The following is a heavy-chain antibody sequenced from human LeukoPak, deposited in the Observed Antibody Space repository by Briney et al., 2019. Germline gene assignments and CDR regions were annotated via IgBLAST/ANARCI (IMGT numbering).Heavy chain of an antibody. V-gene: IGHV1-69*05. D-gene: IGHD5-24*01. J-gene: IGHJ6*03. CDR2: IIPIFGTA. Sequence: ASVKVSCKASGGTFSSYAISWVRQAPGQGLEWMGGIIPIFGTANYAQKFQGRVTITTDESTSTAYMELSSLRSEDTAVYYCASRDGYNAYFYMDVWSKGTTVTVSS. CDR3: ASRDGYNAYFYMDV. CDR1: GGTFSSYA.